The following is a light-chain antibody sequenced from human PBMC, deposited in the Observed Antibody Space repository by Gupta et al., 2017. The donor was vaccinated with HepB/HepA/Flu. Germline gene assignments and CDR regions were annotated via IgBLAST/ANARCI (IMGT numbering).Light chain of an antibody. Sequence: QSALTQPASVSGSPGQSITISCTGTSSDVGSYNLVSWYQQHPGKAPKLMIYEVSKRPSGVSNRFSGSKSGNTASLTISGLQAEDEADYYCCSYAGSILYVFGTGTKVTGL. CDR1: SSDVGSYNL. CDR2: EVS. J-gene: IGLJ1*01. CDR3: CSYAGSILYV. V-gene: IGLV2-23*02.